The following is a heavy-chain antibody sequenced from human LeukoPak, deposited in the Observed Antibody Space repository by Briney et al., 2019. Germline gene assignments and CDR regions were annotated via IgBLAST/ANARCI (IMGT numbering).Heavy chain of an antibody. Sequence: VASVKVSCKASGYTFTSYDINWVRQATGQGLEWMGWMNPNSGNTGYAQKFQGRVTMTRNTSISTAYMELSSLRSEDTAVYYCARGREAGMLFGYWGQGTLVTVSS. D-gene: IGHD2-8*01. J-gene: IGHJ4*02. CDR3: ARGREAGMLFGY. V-gene: IGHV1-8*01. CDR2: MNPNSGNT. CDR1: GYTFTSYD.